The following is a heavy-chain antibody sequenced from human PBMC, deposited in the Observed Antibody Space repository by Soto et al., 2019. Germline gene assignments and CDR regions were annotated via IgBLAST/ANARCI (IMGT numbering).Heavy chain of an antibody. V-gene: IGHV4-59*01. CDR3: ASSGRYGY. CDR2: IYYSDSA. Sequence: PSETLSLSCTVSGGSITKYYWSWIRQPPGKGLEWIGYIYYSDSATYNPSLKRRLNISVDTSKNQIYLSMTSVTAADKAVYYCASSGRYGYWGQGIMVTFS. D-gene: IGHD6-19*01. CDR1: GGSITKYY. J-gene: IGHJ4*02.